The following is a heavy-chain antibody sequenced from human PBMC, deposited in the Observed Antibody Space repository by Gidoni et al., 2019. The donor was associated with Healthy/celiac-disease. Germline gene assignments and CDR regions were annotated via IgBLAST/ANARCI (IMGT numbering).Heavy chain of an antibody. D-gene: IGHD3-10*01. CDR1: GYSFTSYW. V-gene: IGHV5-10-1*03. Sequence: EVQLVQSGAEVKKHGESLRISCKGSGYSFTSYWISCVRQMPGKGLEWMGRIYPRDSYTNYSPSFQGHVTISADKSISTAYLQWSSLKASDTAMYYCARCKQVRGVYYFDYWGQGTLVTVSS. J-gene: IGHJ4*02. CDR3: ARCKQVRGVYYFDY. CDR2: IYPRDSYT.